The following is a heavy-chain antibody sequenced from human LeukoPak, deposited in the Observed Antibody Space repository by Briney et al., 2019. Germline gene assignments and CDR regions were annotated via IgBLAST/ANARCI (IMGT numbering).Heavy chain of an antibody. CDR2: IYYSGST. V-gene: IGHV4-34*01. CDR3: ARRDYDFWSGYPGAAFDI. D-gene: IGHD3-3*01. Sequence: PSETLSLTCAVYGGSFSGYFWSWIRQPPGKGLEWIGSIYYSGSTYYNPSLKSRVTISVDTSKNQFSLKLSSVTAADTAVYYCARRDYDFWSGYPGAAFDIWGQGTMATVAS. J-gene: IGHJ3*02. CDR1: GGSFSGYF.